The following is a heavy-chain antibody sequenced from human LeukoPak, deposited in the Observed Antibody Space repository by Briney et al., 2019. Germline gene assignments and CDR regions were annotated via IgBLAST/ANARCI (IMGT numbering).Heavy chain of an antibody. CDR2: IYSGGST. CDR1: GFTFSSNY. V-gene: IGHV3-53*01. D-gene: IGHD7-27*01. CDR3: AKDGGLWVSAHWGDS. J-gene: IGHJ4*02. Sequence: GGSLRLSCAASGFTFSSNYMSWVRQAPGKGLEGVSVIYSGGSTYYADSVKGRFTISRDNSKNTLFLQMNSLRAEDTAVYYCAKDGGLWVSAHWGDSWGRGTLVTVS.